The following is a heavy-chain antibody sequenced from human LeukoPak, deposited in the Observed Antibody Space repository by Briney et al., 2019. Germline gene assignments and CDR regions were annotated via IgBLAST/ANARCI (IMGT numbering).Heavy chain of an antibody. V-gene: IGHV3-30*02. D-gene: IGHD2-15*01. CDR2: IRYDGSNK. CDR3: AKDWRRIVVVGPITRHGNYMDV. CDR1: GFTFSYNG. Sequence: GGSLRLSCVASGFTFSYNGMHWVRQAPGKGLEWVAFIRYDGSNKYYADSVKDRFTISRDNSKNTLYLQMNSLRDEDTAVYYCAKDWRRIVVVGPITRHGNYMDVWGKGTTVTIXX. J-gene: IGHJ6*03.